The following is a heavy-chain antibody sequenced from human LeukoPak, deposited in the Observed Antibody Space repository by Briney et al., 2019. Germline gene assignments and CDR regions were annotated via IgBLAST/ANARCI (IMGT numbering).Heavy chain of an antibody. CDR1: GGSMNSGNYY. CDR3: ASSAAAYYSYFFYYMGV. CDR2: IYSSGTT. D-gene: IGHD3-9*01. Sequence: SQTLSLTCRVSGGSMNSGNYYWSWIRQHPGRGLEWIGYIYSSGTTYYNPSLKSRVTISVDTSKNQFSLILSSVTAADTAVYYCASSAAAYYSYFFYYMGVWGNGTTVTVSS. V-gene: IGHV4-31*03. J-gene: IGHJ6*03.